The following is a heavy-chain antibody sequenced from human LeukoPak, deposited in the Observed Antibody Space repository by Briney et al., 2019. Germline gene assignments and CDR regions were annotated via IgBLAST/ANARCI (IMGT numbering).Heavy chain of an antibody. CDR1: GFTFSSYA. CDR2: ISYDGSNK. D-gene: IGHD6-19*01. Sequence: GGSLTLSCAASGFTFSSYAMHWVRQAPGKGLEGVAVISYDGSNKYYADSVKGRFTISRDNSKNTLYLQMNSLRAEDTAVYYCARDLYGSGDYWGQGTLVTVSS. J-gene: IGHJ4*02. V-gene: IGHV3-30-3*01. CDR3: ARDLYGSGDY.